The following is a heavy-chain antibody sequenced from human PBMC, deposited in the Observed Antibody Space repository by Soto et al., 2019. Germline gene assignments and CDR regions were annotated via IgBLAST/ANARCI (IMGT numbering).Heavy chain of an antibody. V-gene: IGHV5-51*01. Sequence: GASLKISCKDSGYSFTSYWIGWVRQMPGKGLEWMGIIYPGDSDTRYSPSFQGQVTISADKSISTAYLQWSSLKASDTAMYYCARVITFGGVIVMDYYGMDVWGQGTTVTVS. CDR3: ARVITFGGVIVMDYYGMDV. D-gene: IGHD3-16*02. CDR1: GYSFTSYW. CDR2: IYPGDSDT. J-gene: IGHJ6*02.